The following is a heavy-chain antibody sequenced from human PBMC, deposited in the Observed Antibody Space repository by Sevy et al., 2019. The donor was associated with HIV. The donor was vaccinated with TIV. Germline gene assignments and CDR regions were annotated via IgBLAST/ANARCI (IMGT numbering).Heavy chain of an antibody. CDR2: ISYDGNNK. D-gene: IGHD2-21*02. V-gene: IGHV3-30-3*01. CDR3: ARAYCGVDCYSGEYDY. J-gene: IGHJ4*02. Sequence: GGSLRLSCAASGFTFSSYAMHWVRQAPGKGLEWVAVISYDGNNKYYADSVKGRFTISRDNSKNTLYLQMNSLRAEDTALYYCARAYCGVDCYSGEYDYWGQGTLVTVS. CDR1: GFTFSSYA.